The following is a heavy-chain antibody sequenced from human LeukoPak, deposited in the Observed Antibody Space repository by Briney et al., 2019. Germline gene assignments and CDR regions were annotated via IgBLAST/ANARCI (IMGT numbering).Heavy chain of an antibody. CDR1: GFTFSSYA. D-gene: IGHD3-22*01. V-gene: IGHV3-33*01. J-gene: IGHJ4*02. Sequence: GGSLRLSCTAPGFTFSSYAIHWIRQAPGKGLEWVALVWHDGSNKYYADSVKGRFTISRDNSKNTVYLQMNSLRAEDTAVYYCARDWAPSYYYDSSGYYEPDYWGQGTLVTVSS. CDR2: VWHDGSNK. CDR3: ARDWAPSYYYDSSGYYEPDY.